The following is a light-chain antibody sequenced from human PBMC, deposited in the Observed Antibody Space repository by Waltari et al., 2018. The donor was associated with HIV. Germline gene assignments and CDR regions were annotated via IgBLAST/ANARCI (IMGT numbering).Light chain of an antibody. CDR2: NND. CDR3: ATWDDSLNGVV. V-gene: IGLV1-44*01. Sequence: QSELTQPPSASGTPGQRVTIPCSGSSFNIGTNSVNWYQQIPGTAPKLLIYNNDERPSGVPDRFSGSKSGTSASLAISGLQSEDEADYYCATWDDSLNGVVFGGGTKVTVL. J-gene: IGLJ2*01. CDR1: SFNIGTNS.